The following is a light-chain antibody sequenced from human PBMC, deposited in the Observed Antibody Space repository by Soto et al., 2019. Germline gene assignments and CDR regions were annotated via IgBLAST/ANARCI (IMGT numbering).Light chain of an antibody. V-gene: IGLV1-40*01. CDR2: GNS. CDR3: QSYDSSLSGYV. Sequence: VLTQPPSVSGAPGQRVTISCTGSSYNIGAGYDVHWYQQLPGTAPKLLIYGNSDRPSGVPDRFSGSKSGTSASLAITGLQAEDEADYYCQSYDSSLSGYVFGTGTKVTVL. J-gene: IGLJ1*01. CDR1: SYNIGAGYD.